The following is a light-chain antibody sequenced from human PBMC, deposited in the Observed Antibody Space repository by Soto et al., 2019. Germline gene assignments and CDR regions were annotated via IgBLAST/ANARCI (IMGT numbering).Light chain of an antibody. V-gene: IGLV1-51*01. Sequence: QSVLTQPPSVSAAPGQRVTISCSGSSSNIGNNYVSWYQQLPGTAPKLLIYDNNKRPSGIPDPFSGSKSGTSATLGITGLQTGGKADDFCGTWDMSRSAGGGVFGGGTKLTVL. CDR2: DNN. CDR1: SSNIGNNY. J-gene: IGLJ2*01. CDR3: GTWDMSRSAGGGV.